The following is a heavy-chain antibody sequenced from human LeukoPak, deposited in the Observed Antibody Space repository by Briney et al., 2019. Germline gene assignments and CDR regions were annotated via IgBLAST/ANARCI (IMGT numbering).Heavy chain of an antibody. D-gene: IGHD6-13*01. J-gene: IGHJ3*02. CDR2: MNPNSGNT. Sequence: ASVKVSCKASGYTFTSYDINWVRQATGQGLEWMGWMNPNSGNTGYAQKFQGRVTMTRNTSISTAYMELSSLRSEDTAMYYCARGVLAAALIQSDVFDIWGQGTMVTVSS. V-gene: IGHV1-8*01. CDR3: ARGVLAAALIQSDVFDI. CDR1: GYTFTSYD.